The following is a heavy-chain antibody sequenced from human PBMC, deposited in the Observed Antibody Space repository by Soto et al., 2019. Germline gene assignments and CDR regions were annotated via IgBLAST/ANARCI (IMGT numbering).Heavy chain of an antibody. V-gene: IGHV3-30*18. CDR3: AKVFSFERGSGTRGHYYYYYGMDV. J-gene: IGHJ6*02. Sequence: HPGGSLRLSCAASGFTCSSYVMHWVCQAPGKGLEWVAVISYDGSNKYYADSVKGRFTISRDNSKNTLYLQMNSLRAEDTAVYYCAKVFSFERGSGTRGHYYYYYGMDVWGQGTTVTVSS. CDR1: GFTCSSYV. D-gene: IGHD3-10*01. CDR2: ISYDGSNK.